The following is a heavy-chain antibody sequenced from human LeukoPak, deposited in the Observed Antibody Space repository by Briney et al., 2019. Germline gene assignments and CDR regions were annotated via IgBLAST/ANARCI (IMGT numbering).Heavy chain of an antibody. V-gene: IGHV3-30*18. J-gene: IGHJ4*02. D-gene: IGHD5-24*01. CDR3: AKNGDSERWLQPKFVTH. Sequence: GGSLRLSCAASGFTFNNAWMSWVRQAPGKGLEWVAVISYDGSNNYYADSVKGRFTMSRDNSKNTLYLQMNSLRAEDTAVYYCAKNGDSERWLQPKFVTHWGQGTLVTVSS. CDR1: GFTFNNAW. CDR2: ISYDGSNN.